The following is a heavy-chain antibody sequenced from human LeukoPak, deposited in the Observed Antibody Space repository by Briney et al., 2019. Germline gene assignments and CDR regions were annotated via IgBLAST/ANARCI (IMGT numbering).Heavy chain of an antibody. Sequence: ASVKVSCKASGYTFTNYGISWVRQAPGQGLEWMGWISANNGNTNYARKLQGRVTMTRDTSTSTVYMELRSLTSDDTAVYYCTRVVVGATNWFDPWGQGTLVTVS. V-gene: IGHV1-18*01. J-gene: IGHJ5*02. CDR2: ISANNGNT. CDR1: GYTFTNYG. D-gene: IGHD2-15*01. CDR3: TRVVVGATNWFDP.